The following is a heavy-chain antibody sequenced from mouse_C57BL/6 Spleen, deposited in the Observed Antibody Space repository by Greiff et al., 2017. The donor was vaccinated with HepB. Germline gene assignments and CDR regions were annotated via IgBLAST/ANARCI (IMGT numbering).Heavy chain of an antibody. CDR1: GYTFTEYT. CDR3: ARHEDRDSSGSWFAY. D-gene: IGHD3-2*02. J-gene: IGHJ3*01. Sequence: QVHVKQSGAELVKPGASVKLSCKASGYTFTEYTIHWVKQRSGQGLEWIGWFYPGSGSIKYNEKFKDKATLTADKSSSTVYMELSRLTSEDSAVYFCARHEDRDSSGSWFAYWGQGTLVTVSA. V-gene: IGHV1-62-2*01. CDR2: FYPGSGSI.